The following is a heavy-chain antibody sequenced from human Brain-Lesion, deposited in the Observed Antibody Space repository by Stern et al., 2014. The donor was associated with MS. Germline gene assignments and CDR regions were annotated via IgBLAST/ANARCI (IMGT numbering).Heavy chain of an antibody. Sequence: VQLVESGPGLVKPSETLSLTCTVSGGFISRSSYYWAWIRQPPGKGLEWVGSIYYSGSTDYNPSLQNRVTISVDTSRTHFSLKLTSVTAADTAIYYCARRELDGGFDLRYNWFDPWGQGTLVTVSS. CDR2: IYYSGST. V-gene: IGHV4-39*01. D-gene: IGHD5-12*01. CDR3: ARRELDGGFDLRYNWFDP. CDR1: GGFISRSSYY. J-gene: IGHJ5*02.